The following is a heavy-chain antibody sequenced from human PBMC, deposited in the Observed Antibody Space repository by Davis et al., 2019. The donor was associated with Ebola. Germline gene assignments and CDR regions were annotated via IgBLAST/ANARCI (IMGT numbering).Heavy chain of an antibody. D-gene: IGHD6-19*01. CDR2: IFPGDSNT. J-gene: IGHJ4*02. Sequence: GESLKISCKGSGYNFSNYWLAWVRQMPGKGLEWMGIIFPGDSNTRYSPSFDGQVTISADKSINTAYLQWSSLKASDAAMYYCARHGDGIFSGCLDSWGQGTLVTVSS. CDR1: GYNFSNYW. CDR3: ARHGDGIFSGCLDS. V-gene: IGHV5-51*01.